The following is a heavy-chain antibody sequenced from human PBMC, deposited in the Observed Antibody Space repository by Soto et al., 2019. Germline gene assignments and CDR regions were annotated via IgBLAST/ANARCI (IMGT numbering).Heavy chain of an antibody. J-gene: IGHJ4*02. CDR3: TEDQKTILPLFDY. V-gene: IGHV3-21*04. CDR1: GFTFSSYS. D-gene: IGHD3-3*01. CDR2: ISSSSSYI. Sequence: GGSLRLSCAASGFTFSSYSMNWVRQAPGKGLEWVSSISSSSSYIYYADSVKGRFTISRDNSKNSLYLQMNSLRAEDTAIYYCTEDQKTILPLFDYWGQGTLVTVSS.